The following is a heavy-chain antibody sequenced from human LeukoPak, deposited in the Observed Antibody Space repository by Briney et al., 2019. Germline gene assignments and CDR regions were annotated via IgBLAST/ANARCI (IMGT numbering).Heavy chain of an antibody. CDR3: ARDVGVGVYYMDV. V-gene: IGHV1-46*01. J-gene: IGHJ6*03. CDR1: GYTFTSYH. D-gene: IGHD2-15*01. Sequence: ASVNVSCKASGYTFTSYHMHWVRQPPGKGLEWMGIINPSGGSASYAQKFQGRVSMTRDTSTSTVYMGLRSLRSEDTAVYYCARDVGVGVYYMDVWGKGTTVTVSS. CDR2: INPSGGSA.